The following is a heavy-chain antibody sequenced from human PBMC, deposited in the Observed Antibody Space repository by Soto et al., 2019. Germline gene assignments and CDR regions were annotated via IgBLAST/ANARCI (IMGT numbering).Heavy chain of an antibody. CDR1: GDSISSGDYY. J-gene: IGHJ4*02. CDR3: ASGSHVPHY. CDR2: IYYSGNT. Sequence: SETLSLTCTVSGDSISSGDYYWIWIRQPPGKGLEWIGCIYYSGNTYYNPSLKRRFSISVDTSKNQFSLKLSSVTAADTAVYFCASGSHVPHYWGQGTLVTVSS. V-gene: IGHV4-30-4*01. D-gene: IGHD6-6*01.